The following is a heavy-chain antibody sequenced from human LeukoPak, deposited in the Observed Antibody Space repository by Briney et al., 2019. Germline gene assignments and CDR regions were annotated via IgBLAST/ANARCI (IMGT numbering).Heavy chain of an antibody. V-gene: IGHV1-69*01. CDR2: IIPIFGTA. J-gene: IGHJ2*01. Sequence: SVKVSCKASGGTFSSYAISWVRQAPGQGLEWMGGIIPIFGTANYAQKFQGRVTITADESTSTAYMELSSLRSEDTAVYYCASGHDSGTNWYFDLWGRGTLVTVSS. CDR3: ASGHDSGTNWYFDL. CDR1: GGTFSSYA. D-gene: IGHD3-3*01.